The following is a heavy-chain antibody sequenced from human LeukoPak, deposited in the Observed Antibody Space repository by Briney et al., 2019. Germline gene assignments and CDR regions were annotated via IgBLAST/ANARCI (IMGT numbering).Heavy chain of an antibody. Sequence: PSETLSLTCTVSGGSISSGSYYWSWIRQPAGKGLEWIGRIYTSGSTNYNPSLKSRVTISVDTSKNQFSLKLSSVTAADTAVYYCAAGVVFRRVVPVPHDAFDIWGQGTMVTVSS. CDR3: AAGVVFRRVVPVPHDAFDI. D-gene: IGHD2-15*01. J-gene: IGHJ3*02. CDR1: GGSISSGSYY. CDR2: IYTSGST. V-gene: IGHV4-61*02.